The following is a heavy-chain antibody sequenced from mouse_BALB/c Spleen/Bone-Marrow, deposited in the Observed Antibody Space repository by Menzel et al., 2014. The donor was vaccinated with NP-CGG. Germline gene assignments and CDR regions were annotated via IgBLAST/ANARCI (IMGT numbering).Heavy chain of an antibody. J-gene: IGHJ3*01. CDR1: GYTFTSYT. V-gene: IGHV1-4*01. D-gene: IGHD4-1*02. Sequence: QVQLQQSGAELARPGASVKMSCKASGYTFTSYTMHWVKQRPGQGLEWIGYINPSSGYTNYNQKFKDKATLTADKSSSTAYMQLSSQTSEDSAVYYCARWANWDGFAYWGQGTLVTVSA. CDR3: ARWANWDGFAY. CDR2: INPSSGYT.